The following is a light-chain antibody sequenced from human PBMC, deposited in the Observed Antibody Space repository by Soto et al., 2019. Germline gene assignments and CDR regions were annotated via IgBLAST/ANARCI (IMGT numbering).Light chain of an antibody. V-gene: IGLV2-14*01. CDR1: SSDVGDYKY. CDR3: SSYRSSSSYV. CDR2: EVN. Sequence: QSALTQPVSVSGSPGQSITISCTGSSSDVGDYKYVSWHQEHPGKDPKFMIYEVNNRPSGVSNRFSGSKSAGSKSGNTASLSISGLQAEDEADYYCSSYRSSSSYVFGTGTKVTVL. J-gene: IGLJ1*01.